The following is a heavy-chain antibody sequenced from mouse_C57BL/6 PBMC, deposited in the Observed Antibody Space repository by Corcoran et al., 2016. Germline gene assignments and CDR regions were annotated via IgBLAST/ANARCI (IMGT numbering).Heavy chain of an antibody. CDR2: INPNNGGT. CDR3: ARNYGNLYFDV. V-gene: IGHV1-26*01. CDR1: GYTFTDYY. J-gene: IGHJ1*03. D-gene: IGHD2-1*01. Sequence: EVQLQQSGPELVKPGASVKISCKASGYTFTDYYMNWVKQSHGKSLEWIGDINPNNGGTSYNQKFKGKATLTVDKSSSTAYMELRSLTSEDSAVYYCARNYGNLYFDVWGTGTTVTVSS.